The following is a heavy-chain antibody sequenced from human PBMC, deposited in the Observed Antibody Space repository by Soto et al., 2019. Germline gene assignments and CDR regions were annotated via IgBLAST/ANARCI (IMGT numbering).Heavy chain of an antibody. D-gene: IGHD6-19*01. CDR2: IYYSGST. V-gene: IGHV4-31*03. CDR1: GGYISSGGYY. J-gene: IGHJ4*02. Sequence: QVQLQEEGPGLVKPSQTLSLTCTVSGGYISSGGYYWRWIRQHPGKGLEWIGYIYYSGSTYYNPSLKRRVTISVDSSKNQFSLKLSSVTAADTAVYYCARDRSSGWYRYFDYWGQGTLVTVSS. CDR3: ARDRSSGWYRYFDY.